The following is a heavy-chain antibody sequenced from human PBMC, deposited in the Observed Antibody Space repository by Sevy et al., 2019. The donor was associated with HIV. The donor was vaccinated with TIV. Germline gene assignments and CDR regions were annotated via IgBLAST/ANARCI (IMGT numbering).Heavy chain of an antibody. V-gene: IGHV3-74*01. CDR1: GFTFGNYW. CDR2: INNDGSNT. J-gene: IGHJ3*02. CDR3: GREMISMVPGVPDAFDI. Sequence: GGSLRLSCAASGFTFGNYWMHWVRQAPGKGLVWISRINNDGSNTNYADSVKGLFTISRDNAKNTLYLQMNSLRAEDTAVYYCGREMISMVPGVPDAFDIWGQGTMVTVSS. D-gene: IGHD3-10*01.